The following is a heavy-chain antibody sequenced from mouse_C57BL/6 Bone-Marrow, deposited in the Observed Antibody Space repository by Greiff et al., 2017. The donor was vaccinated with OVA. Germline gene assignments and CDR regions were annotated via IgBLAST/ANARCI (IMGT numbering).Heavy chain of an antibody. Sequence: VQLQQPGAELVKPGASVKLSCKASGYTFTSYWMHWVKQRPGQGLEWIGMIHPNSGSTNYNEKFKSKATLTVDKSSSTAYMQLSSLTSEDSAVDYCARDYDGYYVGYWGQGTTLTVSS. CDR3: ARDYDGYYVGY. V-gene: IGHV1-64*01. D-gene: IGHD2-3*01. CDR1: GYTFTSYW. CDR2: IHPNSGST. J-gene: IGHJ2*01.